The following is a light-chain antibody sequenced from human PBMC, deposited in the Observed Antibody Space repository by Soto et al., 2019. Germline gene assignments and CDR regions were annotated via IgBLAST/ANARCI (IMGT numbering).Light chain of an antibody. V-gene: IGKV3-20*01. CDR3: QQYGGSPLVT. CDR2: GAS. Sequence: EIVLTQSPGTLSLSPGERATLSCRASQTVNSDYVAWYQQKPGQAPRLLIYGASNRATGIPDRFSGSGSGPDFILTISRLEPEDVAVYYCQQYGGSPLVTFGGGTKVEIK. CDR1: QTVNSDY. J-gene: IGKJ4*01.